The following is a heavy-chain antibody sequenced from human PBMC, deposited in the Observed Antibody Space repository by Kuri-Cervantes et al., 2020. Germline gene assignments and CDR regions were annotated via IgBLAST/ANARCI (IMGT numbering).Heavy chain of an antibody. D-gene: IGHD2-15*01. J-gene: IGHJ4*02. Sequence: SETLSLTCAVYGGSFRGYYWSWIRQPPGKGLEWIGEINHSGSTNYNPSLKSRVTISVDTSKNQFSLKLSSVTAADTAVYYCARAYCSGGSCYGAQIDYWGQGTLVTVSS. CDR3: ARAYCSGGSCYGAQIDY. CDR2: INHSGST. CDR1: GGSFRGYY. V-gene: IGHV4-34*01.